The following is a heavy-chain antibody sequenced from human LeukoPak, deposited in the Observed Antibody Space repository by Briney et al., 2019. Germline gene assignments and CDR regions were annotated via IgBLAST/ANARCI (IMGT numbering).Heavy chain of an antibody. CDR2: IRSKANSYAT. Sequence: PGGSLKLSCAASGLTFSGSIMHWVRQASGKGLEWVGRIRSKANSYATTYAASVKGRFTISRDDSKNTAYLQMNSLKTEDTAVYCCTTTYYDILTGYYTFDYWGQGTLVTVSS. CDR1: GLTFSGSI. D-gene: IGHD3-9*01. V-gene: IGHV3-73*01. CDR3: TTTYYDILTGYYTFDY. J-gene: IGHJ4*02.